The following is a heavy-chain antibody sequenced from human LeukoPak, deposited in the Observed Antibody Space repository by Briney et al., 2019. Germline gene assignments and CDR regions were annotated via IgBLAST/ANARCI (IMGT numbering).Heavy chain of an antibody. V-gene: IGHV1-2*02. D-gene: IGHD3-22*01. CDR1: GYTFTGYY. J-gene: IGHJ5*02. CDR2: INPNGGGT. CDR3: ARVALFYYDSSGYYSSQYNWFDP. Sequence: ASVKVSCKASGYTFTGYYMHWVRQAPGQGLEWMGWINPNGGGTNYAQKFQGRVTMTRDTSISTAYMELSRLRSDDTAVYYCARVALFYYDSSGYYSSQYNWFDPWGQGTLVTASS.